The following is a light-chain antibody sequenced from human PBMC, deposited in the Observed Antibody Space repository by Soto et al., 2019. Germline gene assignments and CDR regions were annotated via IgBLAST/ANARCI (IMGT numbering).Light chain of an antibody. CDR3: QQYIDWPPYT. Sequence: EVVVTQSPATLSVSPGERATLSCRASQTVSRRLAWYQQKPGQALRLLIYRASMRATGVPDRFSGSGSGRDFTLTISSLQSEDFAVYYCQQYIDWPPYTFGQGTKVEFK. J-gene: IGKJ2*01. V-gene: IGKV3-15*01. CDR1: QTVSRR. CDR2: RAS.